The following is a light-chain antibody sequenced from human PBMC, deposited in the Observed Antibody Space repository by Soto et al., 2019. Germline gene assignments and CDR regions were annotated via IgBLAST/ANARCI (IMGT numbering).Light chain of an antibody. CDR3: NSYTTNNNV. CDR2: GVS. V-gene: IGLV2-14*03. J-gene: IGLJ1*01. Sequence: QSVLTQPASVSGSPGQSITISCTGTSSDIGSYNYVSWYQQHPGRAPKLLIYGVSNRPSGVSDRFSGSKSGITASLTISGLQAEDEADYYCNSYTTNNNVFGTGTKSPS. CDR1: SSDIGSYNY.